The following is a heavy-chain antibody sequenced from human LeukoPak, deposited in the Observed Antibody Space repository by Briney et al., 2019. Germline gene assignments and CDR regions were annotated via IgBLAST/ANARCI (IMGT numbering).Heavy chain of an antibody. D-gene: IGHD4-17*01. V-gene: IGHV1-18*01. CDR2: ISAYNGNT. J-gene: IGHJ4*02. Sequence: ASVKVSCKASGYTFPSYGMSGVRQAPGQGLEWVGWISAYNGNTNYAQKLQGRVTMTTDTSTSTTYMEQRSLRSDATAVYYCARDRTTVTTYYFDYWGQGTLVTVSS. CDR1: GYTFPSYG. CDR3: ARDRTTVTTYYFDY.